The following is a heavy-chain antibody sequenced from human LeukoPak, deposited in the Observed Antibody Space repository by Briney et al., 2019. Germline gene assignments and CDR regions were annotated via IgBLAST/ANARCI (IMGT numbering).Heavy chain of an antibody. CDR1: GYTFSGYY. CDR3: ARDNFPGDYGAFDI. D-gene: IGHD4-17*01. CDR2: INCNSGGT. Sequence: GASVKVSCKASGYTFSGYYMHWVRQAPGQGLEWMGWINCNSGGTNYAQKFQGRVTMTRDTSISTAYMELSRLRSDDTAVYYCARDNFPGDYGAFDIWGQGTMVTVSS. V-gene: IGHV1-2*02. J-gene: IGHJ3*02.